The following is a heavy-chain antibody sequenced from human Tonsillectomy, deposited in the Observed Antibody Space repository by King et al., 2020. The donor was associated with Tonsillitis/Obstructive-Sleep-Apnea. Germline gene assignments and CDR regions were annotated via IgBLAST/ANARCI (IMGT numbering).Heavy chain of an antibody. J-gene: IGHJ3*02. CDR1: GFTFSTYA. CDR2: ISYDGRNN. CDR3: ARNRDYSSTSCYNAFDI. V-gene: IGHV3-30*04. D-gene: IGHD2-2*02. Sequence: VQLVESGGGVVQPGRSLRLSCAASGFTFSTYAMHWVRQAPGKGLEWVAVISYDGRNNYYADSVKGRFTISRDNSKNTLYLQMNSLRAEDTAVYYCARNRDYSSTSCYNAFDIWGQGTIVTVSS.